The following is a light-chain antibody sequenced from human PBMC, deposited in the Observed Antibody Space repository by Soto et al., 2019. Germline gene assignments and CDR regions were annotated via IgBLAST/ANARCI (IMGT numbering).Light chain of an antibody. CDR1: SSDVGDYNY. CDR3: SSYGGSNNMV. V-gene: IGLV2-8*01. Sequence: QSALTQPPSASGSPGQSVTISCTGTSSDVGDYNYVSWYQQLPGKAPKLMIYEVTKRPSGVPARFSGSKSGNTASLTVSGLQAEDEADYYCSSYGGSNNMVFGGGTQLTVL. CDR2: EVT. J-gene: IGLJ2*01.